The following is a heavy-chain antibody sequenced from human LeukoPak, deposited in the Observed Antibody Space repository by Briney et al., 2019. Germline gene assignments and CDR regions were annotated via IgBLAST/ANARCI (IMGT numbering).Heavy chain of an antibody. J-gene: IGHJ3*02. Sequence: PGGSLRLSCAASGFTFSSYAMHWVRQAPGKGLEWVAVISYDGSNKYYADSVKGRFTISRDNSKNTLYLQMNSLRAEDAAVYYCAKDDQTYYYDSSGSIPTDAFDIWGQGTMVTVSS. V-gene: IGHV3-30-3*01. CDR1: GFTFSSYA. CDR2: ISYDGSNK. CDR3: AKDDQTYYYDSSGSIPTDAFDI. D-gene: IGHD3-22*01.